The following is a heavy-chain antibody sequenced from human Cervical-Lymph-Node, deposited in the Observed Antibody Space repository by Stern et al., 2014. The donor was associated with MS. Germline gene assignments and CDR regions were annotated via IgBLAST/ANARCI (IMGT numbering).Heavy chain of an antibody. J-gene: IGHJ4*02. D-gene: IGHD6-13*01. CDR3: ARGRGIALRPDY. CDR1: GYSLTNTW. CDR2: ICLGYSEP. Sequence: EVQLVESGAELKKPGESLRISCKGSGYSLTNTWNGWVRQMPGTGLEWMWIICLGYSEPRYSPSSHGQVPISADKSITTAYLQWSSLKASDTAMYYCARGRGIALRPDYWGQGTLVTVSS. V-gene: IGHV5-51*03.